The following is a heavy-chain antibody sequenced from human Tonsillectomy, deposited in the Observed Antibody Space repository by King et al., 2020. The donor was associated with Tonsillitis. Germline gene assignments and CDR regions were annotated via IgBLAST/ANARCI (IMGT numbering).Heavy chain of an antibody. D-gene: IGHD6-19*01. J-gene: IGHJ4*02. CDR1: GASLSSGVYF. V-gene: IGHV4-39*01. Sequence: QLQESGPGLVKPSETLSLTCTVSGASLSSGVYFWAWIRQPPGKGLEWIGSIYYVGGTTHYNPSLKSRVSISIDTAKNNFSLKLRSVTATDTAVYYCARHFGSVAVAGRFDFWGQGTLVTVSS. CDR2: IYYVGGTT. CDR3: ARHFGSVAVAGRFDF.